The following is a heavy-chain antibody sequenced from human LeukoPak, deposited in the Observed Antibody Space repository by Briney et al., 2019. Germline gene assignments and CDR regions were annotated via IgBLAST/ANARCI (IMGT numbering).Heavy chain of an antibody. V-gene: IGHV4-34*01. J-gene: IGHJ4*02. CDR3: ARDGRLWLPFDY. D-gene: IGHD5-18*01. CDR1: GGSFSGYY. Sequence: PSEALSLTCADYGGSFSGYYWSWIRQPPGKGLECIGEINHSGSTNYNTSLKSRVTISVDTSKNQFSLKLSSVTAADTAVYYCARDGRLWLPFDYWGQGTLVTVSS. CDR2: INHSGST.